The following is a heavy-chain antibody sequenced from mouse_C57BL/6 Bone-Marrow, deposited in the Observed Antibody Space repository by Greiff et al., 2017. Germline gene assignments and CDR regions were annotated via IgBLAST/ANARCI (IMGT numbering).Heavy chain of an antibody. Sequence: QVQLQQSGAELVRPGASVTLSCKASGYTFTDYEMHWVKQTPVHGLEWIGAIDPETGGTAYNQKFKGKAILTADKSSSTAYMELRSLTSEDSAVYYCTPLAGTDYAMDYWGQGTSVTVSS. CDR3: TPLAGTDYAMDY. D-gene: IGHD4-1*01. V-gene: IGHV1-15*01. CDR1: GYTFTDYE. J-gene: IGHJ4*01. CDR2: IDPETGGT.